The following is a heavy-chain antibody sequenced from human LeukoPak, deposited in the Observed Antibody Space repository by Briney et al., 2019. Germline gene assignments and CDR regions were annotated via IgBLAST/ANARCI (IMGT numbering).Heavy chain of an antibody. Sequence: PGGSLRLSCGASGFTFSSYEMNWVRQAPGKGLEWVSYISSSGSTIYYADSVKGRFTISRDNAKNSLYLQMNSLRAEDTAVYYCARVGKNGWDSDHWGQGTLVTVSS. CDR3: ARVGKNGWDSDH. V-gene: IGHV3-48*03. D-gene: IGHD6-19*01. CDR1: GFTFSSYE. J-gene: IGHJ4*02. CDR2: ISSSGSTI.